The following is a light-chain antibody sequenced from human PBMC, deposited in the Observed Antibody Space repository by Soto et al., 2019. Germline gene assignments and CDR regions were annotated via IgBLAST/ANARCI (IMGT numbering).Light chain of an antibody. CDR1: SSDVGGYNY. CDR2: EVS. J-gene: IGLJ1*01. V-gene: IGLV2-14*01. CDR3: SSYTSSSTWV. Sequence: QSVLTQPASVSGSPGQSITISCTGTSSDVGGYNYVSWYQQHPGKAPKLMIYEVSNRPSGVSNRFSGSKSGNTASLTISGLQAEDGADYYCSSYTSSSTWVFGTGTKVTVL.